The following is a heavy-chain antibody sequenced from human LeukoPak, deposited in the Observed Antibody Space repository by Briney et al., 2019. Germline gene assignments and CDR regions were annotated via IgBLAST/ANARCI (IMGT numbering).Heavy chain of an antibody. D-gene: IGHD3-10*01. CDR1: GYTFTGYY. CDR2: INPKSGGT. Sequence: ASVKVSCKASGYTFTGYYMHWVRQAPGQGLEWMGWINPKSGGTNYAQQFQGRVTMTRDTSISTAYMELSRLRSDDTAVYYCAKDYEPLLGVQRWGDWFDPWGQGTLVTVAS. CDR3: AKDYEPLLGVQRWGDWFDP. V-gene: IGHV1-2*02. J-gene: IGHJ5*02.